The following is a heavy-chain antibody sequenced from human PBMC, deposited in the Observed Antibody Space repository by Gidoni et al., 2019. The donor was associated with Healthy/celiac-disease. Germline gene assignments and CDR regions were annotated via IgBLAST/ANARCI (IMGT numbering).Heavy chain of an antibody. J-gene: IGHJ4*02. D-gene: IGHD4-17*01. CDR3: ATSGPYGDGLWDAGY. V-gene: IGHV1-46*01. Sequence: QVQLVQSGAEVKKPGASVTVSCKASGYTFTSYYMPWVRQAPGQGLEWMGIINPSGGSTSYAQKFQGRVTMTRDTSTSTVYMELSSLRSEDTAVYYCATSGPYGDGLWDAGYWGQGTLVTVSS. CDR2: INPSGGST. CDR1: GYTFTSYY.